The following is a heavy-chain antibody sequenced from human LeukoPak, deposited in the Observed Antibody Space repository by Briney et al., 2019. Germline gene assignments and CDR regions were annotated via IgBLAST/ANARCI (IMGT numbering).Heavy chain of an antibody. CDR3: ARDKIVGATHLDH. V-gene: IGHV3-7*01. D-gene: IGHD1-26*01. CDR2: IKQDGNEK. Sequence: GGSLRLSCAASGFTFSSCWMSWVRQAPGKGLEWVANIKQDGNEKYYVDSVKGRFTISRDNAKNSLYLQMNNMRAEDTAVYYCARDKIVGATHLDHWGEGTLLTVS. CDR1: GFTFSSCW. J-gene: IGHJ5*02.